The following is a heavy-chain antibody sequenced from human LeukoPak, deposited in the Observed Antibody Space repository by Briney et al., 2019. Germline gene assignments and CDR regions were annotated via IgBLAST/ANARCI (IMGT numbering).Heavy chain of an antibody. Sequence: SETLSLTCTVSGGSISSGSYYWSWIRQPAGKGLEWIGRIYTSGSTNYNPSLKSRVTMSVDTSKNQFSLKLSSVTAADTAVYYCARYFLDSSSWRGDYYYYMDVWGKGTTVTVSS. V-gene: IGHV4-61*02. D-gene: IGHD6-13*01. CDR1: GGSISSGSYY. CDR2: IYTSGST. J-gene: IGHJ6*03. CDR3: ARYFLDSSSWRGDYYYYMDV.